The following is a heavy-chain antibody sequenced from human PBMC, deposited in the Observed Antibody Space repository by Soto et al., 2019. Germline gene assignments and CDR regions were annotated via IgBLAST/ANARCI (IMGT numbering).Heavy chain of an antibody. V-gene: IGHV4-4*07. CDR2: IYSSGGT. CDR1: GGSMSSYY. Sequence: PSETLSLTCTVSGGSMSSYYWTWIRQPAGKGLEWIGRIYSSGGTHYNPSLKSRVTISLDTSKNQFSLRLNSVTAADTAVYYGARGQRLSDWFASWGQGTLVT. CDR3: ARGQRLSDWFAS. D-gene: IGHD2-2*01. J-gene: IGHJ5*01.